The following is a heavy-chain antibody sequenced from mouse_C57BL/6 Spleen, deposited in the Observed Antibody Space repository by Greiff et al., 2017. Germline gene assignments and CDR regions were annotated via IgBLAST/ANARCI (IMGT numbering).Heavy chain of an antibody. J-gene: IGHJ1*03. V-gene: IGHV1-80*01. CDR2: IYPGDGDT. D-gene: IGHD2-3*01. CDR3: ARWASDGYFDV. Sequence: VKLQESGAELVKPGASVKISCKASGYAFSSYWMNWVKQRPGKGLEWIGQIYPGDGDTNYNGKFKGKATLTADKSSSTAYMQLSSLTSEDSAVYFCARWASDGYFDVWGTGTTVTVSS. CDR1: GYAFSSYW.